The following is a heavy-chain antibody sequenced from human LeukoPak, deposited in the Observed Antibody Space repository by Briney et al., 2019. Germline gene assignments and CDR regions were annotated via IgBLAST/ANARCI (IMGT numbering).Heavy chain of an antibody. Sequence: PGGSLRLSCAASGFTFSSYAMHWVRQAPGKGLEWVAVISYDGSNKYYADSVKGRFTISRDNSMNTLYLQMNSLRAEDTAVYYCARDKKPNYGSGSYHYYWGQGTLVTVSS. CDR2: ISYDGSNK. D-gene: IGHD3-10*01. CDR1: GFTFSSYA. V-gene: IGHV3-30-3*01. J-gene: IGHJ4*02. CDR3: ARDKKPNYGSGSYHYY.